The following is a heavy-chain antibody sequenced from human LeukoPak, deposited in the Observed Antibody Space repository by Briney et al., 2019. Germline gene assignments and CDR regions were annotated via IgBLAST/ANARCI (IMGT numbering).Heavy chain of an antibody. D-gene: IGHD3-10*01. CDR3: ATNYYGSGPDH. Sequence: GGSLRLSCAASGFTFSSYWMHWVRQAPGKGLVWVSRIKSDGSNTTYADSVKGRFTTSRDNAKNTLYLQMNSLRAEDTAVYYCATNYYGSGPDHWGQGTLVTVSS. V-gene: IGHV3-74*01. CDR2: IKSDGSNT. CDR1: GFTFSSYW. J-gene: IGHJ4*02.